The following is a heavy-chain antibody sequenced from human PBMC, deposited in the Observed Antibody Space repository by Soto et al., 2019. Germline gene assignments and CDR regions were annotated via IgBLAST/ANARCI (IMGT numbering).Heavy chain of an antibody. D-gene: IGHD3-3*01. CDR2: ISGSGGST. V-gene: IGHV3-23*01. CDR1: GFTFSSYA. CDR3: AKDRSTPLNLYYDFWSGYYTPYYYYGMDV. J-gene: IGHJ6*02. Sequence: GGSLRLSCAASGFTFSSYAMSWVRQAPGKGLEWVSAISGSGGSTYYADSMKGRFTISRDNSKNTLYLQMNSLRAEDTAVYYCAKDRSTPLNLYYDFWSGYYTPYYYYGMDVWGQGTTVTVSS.